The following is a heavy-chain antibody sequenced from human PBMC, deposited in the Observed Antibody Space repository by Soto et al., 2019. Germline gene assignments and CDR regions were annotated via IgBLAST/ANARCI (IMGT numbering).Heavy chain of an antibody. CDR1: GGSISSGGYF. V-gene: IGHV4-31*11. D-gene: IGHD3-3*01. CDR3: ARTAGLDWFSPYMDV. CDR2: IFYSGTT. Sequence: QVQLQESGPGLVKPSQTLYLSCAVSGGSISSGGYFWSWGRQPPGKGLEWIGYIFYSGTTYYNPPLRSRVTLSVATSKKHFTLNLTSVTPADTAVYYCARTAGLDWFSPYMDVWGKGTSVTVSS. J-gene: IGHJ6*03.